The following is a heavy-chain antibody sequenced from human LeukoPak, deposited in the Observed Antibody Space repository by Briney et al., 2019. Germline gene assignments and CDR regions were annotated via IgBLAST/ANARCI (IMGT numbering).Heavy chain of an antibody. V-gene: IGHV4-39*07. CDR3: ATYGSGSFDY. CDR1: GGSISSSSYY. D-gene: IGHD3-10*01. CDR2: IYYSGRT. Sequence: SETLSLTCTVSGGSISSSSYYWGWIRQPPGKGLEWIGSIYYSGRTYYNPSLKSRVTISVDTSKNQFSLKLSSVTAADTAVYYCATYGSGSFDYWGQGTLVTVSS. J-gene: IGHJ4*02.